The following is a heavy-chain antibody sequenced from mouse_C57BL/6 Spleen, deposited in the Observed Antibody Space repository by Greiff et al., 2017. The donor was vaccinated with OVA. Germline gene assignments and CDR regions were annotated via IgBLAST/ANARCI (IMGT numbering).Heavy chain of an antibody. V-gene: IGHV1-53*01. CDR2: INPSNGGT. Sequence: QVQLQQSGTELVKPGASVKLSCKASGYTFTSYWMHWVKQRPGQGLEWIGNINPSNGGTNYNEKFKSKATLTVDKSSSTAYMQLSSLTSEDSAVYYCARPIYYDYEPFAYWGQGTLVTVSA. CDR3: ARPIYYDYEPFAY. J-gene: IGHJ3*01. CDR1: GYTFTSYW. D-gene: IGHD2-4*01.